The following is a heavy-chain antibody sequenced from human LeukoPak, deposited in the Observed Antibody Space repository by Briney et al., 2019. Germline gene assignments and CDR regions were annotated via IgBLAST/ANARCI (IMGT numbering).Heavy chain of an antibody. Sequence: SETLSLTCTVSGGSISSYYWSWIRQPAGKGLEWIGRIYTSGSTNYNPSLKSRVTISVDKSKNQFSLKLSSVTAADTAVSYCARDGQQLVPYYYYYYMDVWGKGTTVTVSS. V-gene: IGHV4-4*07. CDR2: IYTSGST. CDR1: GGSISSYY. J-gene: IGHJ6*03. D-gene: IGHD6-13*01. CDR3: ARDGQQLVPYYYYYYMDV.